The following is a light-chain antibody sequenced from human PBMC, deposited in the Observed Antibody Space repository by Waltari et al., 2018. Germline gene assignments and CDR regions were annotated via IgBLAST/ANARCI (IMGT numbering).Light chain of an antibody. CDR3: QQSHSSPWT. V-gene: IGKV1-39*01. CDR2: GAS. CDR1: KTISTA. Sequence: DIQMTQSPSSLSASVGDRVTITCRASKTISTALNWYQQKTGEAPKLLIYGASNWQSGVPSRFNASGSGTDFTLAINKLQPEDFATYSCQQSHSSPWTFGQGTKVEIK. J-gene: IGKJ1*01.